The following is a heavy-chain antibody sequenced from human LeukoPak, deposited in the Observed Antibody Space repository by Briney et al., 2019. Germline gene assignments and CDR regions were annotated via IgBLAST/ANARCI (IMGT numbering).Heavy chain of an antibody. V-gene: IGHV4-39*07. CDR1: GGSMSSSTYY. CDR2: ISYYSGST. J-gene: IGHJ4*02. Sequence: YPSETVSLTCTVSGGSMSSSTYYWGWIRQPPGKGLEWIGSISYYSGSTYYNPSLKSRVTISVDTSKNQFSLKLNSVTAADTAVYYCARGAGPYYYDRNSYKSVWGQGALVTVSS. D-gene: IGHD3-9*01. CDR3: ARGAGPYYYDRNSYKSV.